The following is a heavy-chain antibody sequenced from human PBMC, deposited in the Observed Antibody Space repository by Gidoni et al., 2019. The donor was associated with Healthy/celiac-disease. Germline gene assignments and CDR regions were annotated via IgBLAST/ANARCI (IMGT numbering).Heavy chain of an antibody. J-gene: IGHJ6*02. CDR2: MNPNSGNT. V-gene: IGHV1-8*01. Sequence: QVQLVQSGAEVKKPGASGKVACKASGYTFTSYDINWVRQATGQGLEWLGWMNPNSGNTGYAQKFQGRVTMTRNTSISTAYMELSSLRSEDTAVYYCARKIEAGWGYYYYYYGMDVWGQGTTVTVSS. CDR1: GYTFTSYD. D-gene: IGHD6-19*01. CDR3: ARKIEAGWGYYYYYYGMDV.